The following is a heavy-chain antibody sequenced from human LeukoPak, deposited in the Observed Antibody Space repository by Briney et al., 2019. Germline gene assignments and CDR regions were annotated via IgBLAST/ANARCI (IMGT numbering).Heavy chain of an antibody. D-gene: IGHD3-3*01. J-gene: IGHJ3*02. CDR1: GFTFGSYA. CDR3: AKDLGFYDFWSGYAFDI. CDR2: ISGSGGST. V-gene: IGHV3-23*01. Sequence: GGSLRLSCAASGFTFGSYAMSWVRQAPGKGLEWVSAISGSGGSTYYADSVKGRFTISRDNSKNTLYLQMNSLRAEDTAVYYCAKDLGFYDFWSGYAFDIWGQGTMVTVSS.